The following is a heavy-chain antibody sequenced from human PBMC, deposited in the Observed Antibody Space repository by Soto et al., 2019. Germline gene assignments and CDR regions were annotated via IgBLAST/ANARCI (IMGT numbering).Heavy chain of an antibody. CDR1: GFTFRSYS. Sequence: EVQLVESGGGLVKPGGSLRLSCAASGFTFRSYSMNWVRQAPGKGLEGVSSISGSSSFIYYADSVKGRFTISRDNAKNSLYVQMNSLRAEDTAVYYCARDWSSSDWFPHIDYWGQGTLVTVSS. J-gene: IGHJ4*02. CDR2: ISGSSSFI. D-gene: IGHD6-19*01. CDR3: ARDWSSSDWFPHIDY. V-gene: IGHV3-21*06.